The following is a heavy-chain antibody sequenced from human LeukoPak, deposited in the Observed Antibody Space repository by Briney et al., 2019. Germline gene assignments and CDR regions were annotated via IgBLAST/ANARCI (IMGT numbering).Heavy chain of an antibody. D-gene: IGHD3-9*01. CDR1: GYTFTSYG. J-gene: IGHJ3*02. Sequence: ASVKVSCKASGYTFTSYGISWVRQAPGQGLEWMGWISAYNGNTNYAQKLQGRVTMTTDTSTSTAYMELRSLRSDDTAVYYCARRCIFDWLDAFDIWGQGTMVTVSS. CDR3: ARRCIFDWLDAFDI. V-gene: IGHV1-18*01. CDR2: ISAYNGNT.